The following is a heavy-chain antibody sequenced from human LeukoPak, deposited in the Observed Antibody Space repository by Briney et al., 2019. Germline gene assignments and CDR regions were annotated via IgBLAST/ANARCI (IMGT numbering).Heavy chain of an antibody. J-gene: IGHJ4*02. V-gene: IGHV1-2*02. CDR3: ATQYSSSSFFDY. CDR1: GYTFTGYY. CDR2: INPNSGGT. D-gene: IGHD6-6*01. Sequence: ASVKVSCKASGYTFTGYYMHWVRQAPGQGLEWMGWINPNSGGTNYAQKFQGRVTMTRDTSISTAYMELSRLRSDDTAVYYCATQYSSSSFFDYWGQGTLVTVSS.